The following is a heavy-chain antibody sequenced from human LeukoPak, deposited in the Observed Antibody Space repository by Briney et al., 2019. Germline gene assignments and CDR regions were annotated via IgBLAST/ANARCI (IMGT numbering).Heavy chain of an antibody. CDR2: IYPGDSDT. V-gene: IGHV5-51*01. CDR3: ARRITIFGVAQNWFDP. CDR1: GYSFTSYW. Sequence: GESLKISCKGSGYSFTSYWIGWVRRMPGKGLEWMGIIYPGDSDTRYSPSFQGQVTISADKSISTAYLQWSSLKASDTAMYYCARRITIFGVAQNWFDPWGQGTLVTVSS. J-gene: IGHJ5*02. D-gene: IGHD3-3*01.